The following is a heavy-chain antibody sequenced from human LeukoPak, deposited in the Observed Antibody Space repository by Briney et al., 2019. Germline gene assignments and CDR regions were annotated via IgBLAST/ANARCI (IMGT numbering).Heavy chain of an antibody. CDR2: ISGGGGST. CDR1: GFTFSNYG. Sequence: GGSLRLSCAASGFTFSNYGMNWVRQAPGKGLEWVSGISGGGGSTYYADSVKGRFTISRDNSKNTLYLQMNSLRAEDTAVYYCARGLPPAVADPPLDYWGQGTLVTVSS. CDR3: ARGLPPAVADPPLDY. V-gene: IGHV3-23*01. D-gene: IGHD6-19*01. J-gene: IGHJ4*02.